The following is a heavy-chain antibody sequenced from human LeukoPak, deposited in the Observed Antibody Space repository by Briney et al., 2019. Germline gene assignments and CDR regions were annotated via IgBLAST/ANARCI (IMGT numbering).Heavy chain of an antibody. CDR1: GYTFTSYG. D-gene: IGHD4-11*01. Sequence: ASVKVSCKASGYTFTSYGISWVRQAPGQGLEWTGWISAYNGNTNYAQKLQGRVTMTTDTSTSTAYMELRSLRSDDTAVYYCARDKAVTTELTQYFQHWGQGTLVTVSS. CDR2: ISAYNGNT. CDR3: ARDKAVTTELTQYFQH. J-gene: IGHJ1*01. V-gene: IGHV1-18*01.